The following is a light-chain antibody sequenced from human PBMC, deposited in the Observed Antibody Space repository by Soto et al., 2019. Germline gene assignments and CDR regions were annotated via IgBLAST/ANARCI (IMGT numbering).Light chain of an antibody. J-gene: IGKJ1*01. CDR2: GAS. V-gene: IGKV3-15*01. CDR3: QHHDQWWS. CDR1: QIVRTK. Sequence: EMVMTQSPATLSVSLGERATRSCRASQIVRTKLVWYQQKPGQAPRLLIYGASTRATGIPARFMGSGSGTEFTLTISRLQSEDFEVNYCQHHDQWWSFGQGTKVEIK.